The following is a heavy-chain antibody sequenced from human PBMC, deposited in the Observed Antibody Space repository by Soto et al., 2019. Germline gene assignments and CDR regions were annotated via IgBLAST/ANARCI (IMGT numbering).Heavy chain of an antibody. Sequence: EVKLEESGGGLDQTGGSMRLSCETYGYTFGDYWMSWVRQAPGKRLEWVANTKQDESEKYYVGSVRGRFTISRDNAKNSLYLQMNSLRAEDTAVYFCVREGDSGFFSWGQGTLVTVSS. CDR1: GYTFGDYW. J-gene: IGHJ5*02. V-gene: IGHV3-7*01. CDR2: TKQDESEK. CDR3: VREGDSGFFS. D-gene: IGHD6-25*01.